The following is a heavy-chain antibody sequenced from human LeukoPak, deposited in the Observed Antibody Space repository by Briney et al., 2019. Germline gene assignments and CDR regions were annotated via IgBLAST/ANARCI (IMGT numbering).Heavy chain of an antibody. J-gene: IGHJ2*01. V-gene: IGHV4-59*12. CDR1: GGSMKNYY. Sequence: WGPLAPPWGGSGGSMKNYYWKWIRQRPGKGLEGIGYIYHTGSTKNIPTLRSRVTISADRSKSRLSLKLSSVTAADTAVYYCARVVTGNFRWYFDLWGRGTLVTVSS. CDR2: IYHTGST. D-gene: IGHD1-14*01. CDR3: ARVVTGNFRWYFDL.